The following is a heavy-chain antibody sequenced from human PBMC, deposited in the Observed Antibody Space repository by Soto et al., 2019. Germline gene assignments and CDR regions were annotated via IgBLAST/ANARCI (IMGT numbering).Heavy chain of an antibody. CDR3: ARDSWARGFDI. J-gene: IGHJ3*02. V-gene: IGHV1-3*01. D-gene: IGHD3-10*01. Sequence: ASVKVSCKASGYAFTSYAMHWVRQAPGQRLEWMGWINAGNGNTKYSQKFQGRVTITRDTSASTAYMELSSLRSEDTAVYYCARDSWARGFDIWGQGTMVTVSS. CDR2: INAGNGNT. CDR1: GYAFTSYA.